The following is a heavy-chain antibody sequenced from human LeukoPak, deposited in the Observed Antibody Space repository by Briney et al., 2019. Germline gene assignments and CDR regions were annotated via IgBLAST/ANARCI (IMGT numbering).Heavy chain of an antibody. D-gene: IGHD5-18*01. CDR3: ARNPGYSYGYDY. Sequence: SQTLSLTCTVSGGSISSGSYYWSWIRQPPGKGLEWIGYIYHSGSTYYNPSLKSRVTISVDRSKNQFSLKLSSVTAADTAVYYCARNPGYSYGYDYWGQGTLVTVSS. CDR2: IYHSGST. J-gene: IGHJ4*02. CDR1: GGSISSGSYY. V-gene: IGHV4-30-2*01.